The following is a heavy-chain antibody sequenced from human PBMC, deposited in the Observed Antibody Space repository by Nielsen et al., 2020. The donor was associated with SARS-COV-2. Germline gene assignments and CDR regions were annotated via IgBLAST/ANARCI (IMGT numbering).Heavy chain of an antibody. CDR2: IYSGGSST. Sequence: GGSLRLSCAASGFTFSSYAMSWVRQAPGKGLEWVSVIYSGGSSTYYADSVKGRFTISRDNSKNTLYLQMNSLRAEDTAVYYCAAEGGVVGAPDYWGQGTLVTVSS. J-gene: IGHJ4*02. CDR3: AAEGGVVGAPDY. V-gene: IGHV3-23*03. CDR1: GFTFSSYA. D-gene: IGHD1-26*01.